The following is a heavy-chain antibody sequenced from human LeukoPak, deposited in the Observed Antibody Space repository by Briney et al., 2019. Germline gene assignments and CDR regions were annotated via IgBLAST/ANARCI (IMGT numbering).Heavy chain of an antibody. CDR3: ARVYCSGGVCWSTAGFDY. Sequence: SETLSLTCTVPRGSLTDNFWGWIRQTPEKGLEWIAYIHHTGATRNNPSLNGRVTISVDTSKDQISLKLNTVTVADTALYYGARVYCSGGVCWSTAGFDYWGQGTPVTVSS. J-gene: IGHJ4*02. CDR1: RGSLTDNF. V-gene: IGHV4-59*01. D-gene: IGHD2-8*02. CDR2: IHHTGAT.